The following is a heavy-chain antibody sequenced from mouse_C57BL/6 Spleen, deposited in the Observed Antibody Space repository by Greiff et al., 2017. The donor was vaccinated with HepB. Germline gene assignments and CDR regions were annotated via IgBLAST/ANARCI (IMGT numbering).Heavy chain of an antibody. V-gene: IGHV3-6*01. CDR2: ISYDGSN. CDR1: GYSITSGYY. D-gene: IGHD2-2*01. Sequence: EVKLMESGPGLVKPSQSLSLTCSVTGYSITSGYYWNWIRQFPGNKLEWMGYISYDGSNNYNPSLKNRISITRDTSKNQFFLKLNSVTTEDTATYYCAREDYGYDYDYAMDYWGQGTSVTVSS. CDR3: AREDYGYDYDYAMDY. J-gene: IGHJ4*01.